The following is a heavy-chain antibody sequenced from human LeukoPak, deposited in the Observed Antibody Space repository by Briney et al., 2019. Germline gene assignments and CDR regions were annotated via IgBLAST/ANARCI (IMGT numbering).Heavy chain of an antibody. CDR2: IFHTGSA. J-gene: IGHJ5*02. D-gene: IGHD2-2*01. CDR1: GYSISSGYQ. V-gene: IGHV4-38-2*02. Sequence: SDTLSLTCVVSGYSISSGYQWAWIRQPPGKGLEWIVSIFHTGSAHYNPSLKSRVTISVDTSNNQFSLRLDSVTATDTAVYYCARDPRWLTPDCTSISCYENYFDPWGQGTLVTVSS. CDR3: ARDPRWLTPDCTSISCYENYFDP.